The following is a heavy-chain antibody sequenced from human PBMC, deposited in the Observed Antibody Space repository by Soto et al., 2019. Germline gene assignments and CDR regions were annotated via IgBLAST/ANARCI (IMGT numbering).Heavy chain of an antibody. D-gene: IGHD3-10*01. CDR2: IYYSGST. CDR3: ARVRPYYYGSGMVREKIYFDY. J-gene: IGHJ4*02. CDR1: GGSIINYY. Sequence: PSETLSLTCAVPGGSIINYYWTWMRQPPGKELEWIGEIYYSGSTNYSPSLKSRVTISVDKSKNQFSLKLSSVTAADTAVYYCARVRPYYYGSGMVREKIYFDYWGQGTLVTVSS. V-gene: IGHV4-59*12.